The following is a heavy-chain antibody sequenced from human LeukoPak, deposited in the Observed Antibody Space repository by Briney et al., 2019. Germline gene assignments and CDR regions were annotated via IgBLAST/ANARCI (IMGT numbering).Heavy chain of an antibody. D-gene: IGHD2-8*02. CDR1: GSSISSSSYY. J-gene: IGHJ5*02. Sequence: PSETLSLTCTVSGSSISSSSYYWGWIRQPPGKGLEWIGSIYYSGSTYYNPSLKSRVTISVDTSKNQFSLKLSSVTAADTAVYYCARGVGDFVTGFDPWGQGTLVTVSS. CDR2: IYYSGST. CDR3: ARGVGDFVTGFDP. V-gene: IGHV4-39*07.